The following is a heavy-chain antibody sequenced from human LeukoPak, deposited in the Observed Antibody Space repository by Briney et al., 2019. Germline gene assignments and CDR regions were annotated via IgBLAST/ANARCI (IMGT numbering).Heavy chain of an antibody. CDR1: GGSISSYY. CDR2: IYYSGST. J-gene: IGHJ3*02. CDR3: ASHLSAGAFDI. Sequence: SETLSLTCTVSGGSISSYYWSWIRQPPGKGLEWLGYIYYSGSTNYNPSLKSRVTISVDTSKNQFSLKLSSVTAADTAVYYCASHLSAGAFDIWGQGTVVTVSS. V-gene: IGHV4-59*01.